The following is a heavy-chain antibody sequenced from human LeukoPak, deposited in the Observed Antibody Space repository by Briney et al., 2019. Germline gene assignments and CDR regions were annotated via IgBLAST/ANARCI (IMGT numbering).Heavy chain of an antibody. CDR3: AKDQLSQQYCFDY. V-gene: IGHV3-30*02. CDR1: GFTFSSYG. D-gene: IGHD1-1*01. J-gene: IGHJ4*02. CDR2: IRYDGSNK. Sequence: GGSLRLSCAASGFTFSSYGMHWVRQAPGKGLEWVAFIRYDGSNKYYADSVKGRFTISRDNSKNTLYLQMNSLRAEDTAVYYCAKDQLSQQYCFDYWGQGTLVTVTS.